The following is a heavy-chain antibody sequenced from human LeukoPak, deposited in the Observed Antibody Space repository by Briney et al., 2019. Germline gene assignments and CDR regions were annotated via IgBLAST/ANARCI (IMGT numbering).Heavy chain of an antibody. V-gene: IGHV3-30*18. D-gene: IGHD1-26*01. CDR2: ISYDGNNK. Sequence: PGGSLRLSCAASGFTFNSNGMHWVRQSPGKGLEWVAVISYDGNNKYYADSVKGRFTISRDNSKNTLYLQMNSLRPEDTAVFYCAKDSGNYTYFYYGMDVWGQGTTVTVSS. J-gene: IGHJ6*02. CDR3: AKDSGNYTYFYYGMDV. CDR1: GFTFNSNG.